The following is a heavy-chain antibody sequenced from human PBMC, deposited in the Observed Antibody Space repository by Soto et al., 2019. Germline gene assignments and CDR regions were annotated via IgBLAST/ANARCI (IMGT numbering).Heavy chain of an antibody. CDR3: ARVNSLRRWDY. CDR1: GGSFSCYY. J-gene: IGHJ4*02. Sequence: SETLSLTCAVYGGSFSCYYWSWIRQPPGKGLEWIGEINHSGSTNYNPSLKSRVTISVDTSKNQFSLKLSSVTAADTAVYYCARVNSLRRWDYWGQGTLVTVSS. V-gene: IGHV4-34*01. D-gene: IGHD3-10*01. CDR2: INHSGST.